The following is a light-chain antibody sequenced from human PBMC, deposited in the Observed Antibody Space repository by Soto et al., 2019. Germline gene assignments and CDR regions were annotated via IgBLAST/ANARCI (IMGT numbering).Light chain of an antibody. CDR1: LSVSVY. CDR3: HQRQYWPPIT. CDR2: DAS. Sequence: EIVLTQSPGTLSLSPGERATLSCRTSLSVSVYLDWYQQEPGHAPRLLISDASNRATGIPARFSGSGSGTDFTLTISSLEPEDFAVYYCHQRQYWPPITFGQGTRLEIK. V-gene: IGKV3-11*01. J-gene: IGKJ5*01.